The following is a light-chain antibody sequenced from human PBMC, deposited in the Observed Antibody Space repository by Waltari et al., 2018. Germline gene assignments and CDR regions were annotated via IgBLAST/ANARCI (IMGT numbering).Light chain of an antibody. Sequence: QSVVTQTPSVSEAPGQRVTLSCSGVSSTIGNNVLNWYQQFPGKAPKLLIYYDTLLSSGVSDRFSGSRSGTSASLAISGLQSEDEAHYYCAVWDDSLNAQLFGGGTKVTVL. CDR3: AVWDDSLNAQL. V-gene: IGLV1-36*01. J-gene: IGLJ3*02. CDR1: SSTIGNNV. CDR2: YDT.